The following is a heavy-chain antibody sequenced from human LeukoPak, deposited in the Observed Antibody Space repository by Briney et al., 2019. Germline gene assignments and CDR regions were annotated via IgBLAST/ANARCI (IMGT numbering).Heavy chain of an antibody. CDR2: ISAYNGNT. Sequence: ASVKVSCKASGYAFTSYGISWVRQAPGQGLEWMGWISAYNGNTNYAQKLQGRVTMTTDTSTSTAYMELRSLRSDDTAVYYCARFVGYSYDKTGFFDYWGQGTLVTVSS. D-gene: IGHD5-18*01. CDR3: ARFVGYSYDKTGFFDY. J-gene: IGHJ4*02. CDR1: GYAFTSYG. V-gene: IGHV1-18*01.